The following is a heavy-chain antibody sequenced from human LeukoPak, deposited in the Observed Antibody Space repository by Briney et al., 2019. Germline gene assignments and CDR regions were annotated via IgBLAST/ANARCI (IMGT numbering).Heavy chain of an antibody. V-gene: IGHV4-34*01. Sequence: PSETLSLTCAVYGGSFSGYYWTWIRQPPGKGLEWIGEVNHSGSTNYNPSLKSRVTISLDTSKNQFSLKLSSVTAADTAVYYCARGGGGCCSSTSCQPFDYWGQGTLVTVSS. CDR1: GGSFSGYY. D-gene: IGHD2-2*03. CDR3: ARGGGGCCSSTSCQPFDY. J-gene: IGHJ4*02. CDR2: VNHSGST.